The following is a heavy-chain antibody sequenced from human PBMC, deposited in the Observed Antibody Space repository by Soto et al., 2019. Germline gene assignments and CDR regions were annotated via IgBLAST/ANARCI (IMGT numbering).Heavy chain of an antibody. CDR1: GGSISDISYC. J-gene: IGHJ5*02. D-gene: IGHD2-15*01. CDR2: MFYSGAT. CDR3: ARHKSGSDWLDP. V-gene: IGHV4-39*01. Sequence: SETLSVSCTVSGGSISDISYCWGWIRQPPGKGLQWIGCMFYSGATYYNPSLKNRVTLSVDTSNNELSLKLVSVTAPDTAVYYCARHKSGSDWLDPWGQGTMVTVSS.